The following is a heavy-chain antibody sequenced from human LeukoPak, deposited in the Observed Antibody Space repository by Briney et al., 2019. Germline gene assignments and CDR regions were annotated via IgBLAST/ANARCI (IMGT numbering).Heavy chain of an antibody. D-gene: IGHD1-26*01. V-gene: IGHV3-73*01. CDR1: GFTFSSSA. J-gene: IGHJ4*02. CDR2: IRSKANSYAT. CDR3: IRHEDSEPG. Sequence: GGSLRLSCAASGFTFSSSAMHWVRQASGKGLEWVGRIRSKANSYATAYAASVKGRFTISRDDSKNTAYLQMNSLKPEDTAVYYCIRHEDSEPGWGQGTLVTVSS.